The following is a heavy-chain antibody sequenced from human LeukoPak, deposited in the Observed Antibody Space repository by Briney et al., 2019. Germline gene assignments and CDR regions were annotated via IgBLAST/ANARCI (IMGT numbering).Heavy chain of an antibody. CDR2: VYHSGST. J-gene: IGHJ3*02. CDR3: ARPFSMTPRRGDAFDI. Sequence: PSGTLSLTCVVSGDSISTNHWWSWVRQPPGKGLEWIGEVYHSGSTNYNPSLKSRVTISVDKSKNLFSLRLTSVTAADTAMYYCARPFSMTPRRGDAFDIWGQGTMVTVSS. CDR1: GDSISTNHW. V-gene: IGHV4-4*02.